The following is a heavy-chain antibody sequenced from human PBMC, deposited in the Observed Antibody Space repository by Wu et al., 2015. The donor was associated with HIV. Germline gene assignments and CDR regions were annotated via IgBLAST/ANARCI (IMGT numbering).Heavy chain of an antibody. J-gene: IGHJ4*02. CDR3: ARLQSLHGLYSNADY. CDR2: INANRGGT. Sequence: QVQLLQSGAEVKKPGASVMVSCKASGYTFTDYYMYWVRQAPGQGLEWMGWINANRGGTKYAEKFQGRVTMTRDTAVSTAYMELNSLTSDDTAVYYCARLQSLHGLYSNADYWGQGTRGHRLL. D-gene: IGHD4-11*01. CDR1: GYTFTDYY. V-gene: IGHV1-2*02.